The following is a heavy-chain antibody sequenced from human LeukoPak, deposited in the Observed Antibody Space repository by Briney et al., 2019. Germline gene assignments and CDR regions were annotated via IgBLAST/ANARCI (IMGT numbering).Heavy chain of an antibody. V-gene: IGHV3-23*01. CDR2: ISGSGSST. D-gene: IGHD3-3*01. CDR1: GFTSSSYA. Sequence: PGGSLRLSCAASGFTSSSYAMSWVRQAPGKGLEWVSSISGSGSSTYYADSVRGRFTVSRDNSKNTLHLHMNSLRAEDTAAYYCAKVATVFDYYYYGMDVWGQGTTVTVSS. CDR3: AKVATVFDYYYYGMDV. J-gene: IGHJ6*02.